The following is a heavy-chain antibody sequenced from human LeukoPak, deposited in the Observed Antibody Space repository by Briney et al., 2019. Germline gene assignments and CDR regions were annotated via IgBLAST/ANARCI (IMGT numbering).Heavy chain of an antibody. V-gene: IGHV3-74*01. CDR3: ARWAPAPYFDL. Sequence: PGGSLRLSCAASGFTFSSYWMHWVRQAPGKGLVWVSRINSDGSSTSYADPVKGRFTISRDNAKNTLYLQMNSLRAEDTAVYYCARWAPAPYFDLWGRGTLVTVSS. CDR1: GFTFSSYW. J-gene: IGHJ2*01. CDR2: INSDGSST.